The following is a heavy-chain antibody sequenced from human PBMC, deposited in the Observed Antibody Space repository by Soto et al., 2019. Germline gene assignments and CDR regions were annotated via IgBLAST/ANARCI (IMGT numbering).Heavy chain of an antibody. J-gene: IGHJ4*02. D-gene: IGHD7-27*01. Sequence: SETLSLTCAVYGGSFSGYYWSWIRQPPGKGLEWIGEINHSGSTNYNPSLKSRVTISVDTSKNQVSLNLTSLTAADTATYYCARANWYSEYWGQGIPVTVSS. CDR3: ARANWYSEY. CDR1: GGSFSGYY. CDR2: INHSGST. V-gene: IGHV4-34*01.